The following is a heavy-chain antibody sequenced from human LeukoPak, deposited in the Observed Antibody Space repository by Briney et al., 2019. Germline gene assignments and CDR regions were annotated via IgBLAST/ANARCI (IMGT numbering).Heavy chain of an antibody. Sequence: PSQTLSLTCAVSGGSISSGGYSWSWIRQPPGKGLEWIGYIYYSGSTYYNPSLKSRVTISVDTSKNQFSLKLSSVTAADTAVYYCARGGTGGSWYGNWFDPWGQGTLVTVSS. CDR2: IYYSGST. CDR1: GGSISSGGYS. V-gene: IGHV4-31*11. J-gene: IGHJ5*02. D-gene: IGHD6-13*01. CDR3: ARGGTGGSWYGNWFDP.